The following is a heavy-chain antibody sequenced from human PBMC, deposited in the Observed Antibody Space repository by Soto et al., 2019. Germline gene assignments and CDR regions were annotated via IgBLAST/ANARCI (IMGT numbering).Heavy chain of an antibody. CDR2: IYYSGST. V-gene: IGHV4-59*01. CDR1: GGSISSYY. D-gene: IGHD3-3*01. J-gene: IGHJ4*02. Sequence: PSETLSLTCTVSGGSISSYYWSWIRQPPGKGLEWIGYIYYSGSTNYNPSLKSRVTISVDTSKNQFSLKLSSVTAADTAVYYCARAPPFGVVTDLYYFDYWGQGTLVTVSS. CDR3: ARAPPFGVVTDLYYFDY.